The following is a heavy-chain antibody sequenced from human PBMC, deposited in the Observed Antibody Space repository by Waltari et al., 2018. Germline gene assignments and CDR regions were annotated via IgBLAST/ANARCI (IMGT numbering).Heavy chain of an antibody. CDR3: ARGRRQWLVKVPYGMDV. CDR1: GGSFSGYY. D-gene: IGHD6-19*01. Sequence: QVQLQQWGAGLLKPSETLSLTCAVYGGSFSGYYWSWIRQPPGKGLEWIGEINHRGSTNYNPSLKSRVTISVDTSKNQFSLKLSSVTAADTAGYYCARGRRQWLVKVPYGMDVWGQGTTVTVSS. J-gene: IGHJ6*02. CDR2: INHRGST. V-gene: IGHV4-34*01.